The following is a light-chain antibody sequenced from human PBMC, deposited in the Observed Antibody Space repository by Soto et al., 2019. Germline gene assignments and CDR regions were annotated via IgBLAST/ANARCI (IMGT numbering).Light chain of an antibody. Sequence: EIVMPQSPASLSVSPGETATLSCRASQRVGINLAWYQQKPGQAPRLLIYGASTRATGIPARFSGSGSGTDFTLTISSLQSEDVAVFYCQQYDNWPRTFGQGTKVDIK. V-gene: IGKV3-15*01. CDR2: GAS. CDR3: QQYDNWPRT. J-gene: IGKJ1*01. CDR1: QRVGIN.